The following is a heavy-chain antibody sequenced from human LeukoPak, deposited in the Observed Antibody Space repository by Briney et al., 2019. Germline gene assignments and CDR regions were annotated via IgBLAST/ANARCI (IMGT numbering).Heavy chain of an antibody. CDR2: IYYSGST. CDR3: ARDLRPAAMQYWFDP. V-gene: IGHV4-31*03. CDR1: GGSISSGGYY. Sequence: SQTLSLTCTVSGGSISSGGYYWSWIRQHPGKGLEWIGYIYYSGSTYYNPSLRSRVTISVDTSKNQFSLKLSSVTAADTAVYYCARDLRPAAMQYWFDPWGQGTLVTVSS. D-gene: IGHD2-2*01. J-gene: IGHJ5*02.